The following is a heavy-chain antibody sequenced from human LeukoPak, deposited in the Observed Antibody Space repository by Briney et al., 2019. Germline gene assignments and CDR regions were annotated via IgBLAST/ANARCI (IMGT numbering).Heavy chain of an antibody. Sequence: SETLSLTCTVSGGSISSSDYYWGWIRPPPGKGLEWIGSIYYGGSTYYNPSLKSRVTISVDTSMNQFSLKLSFVTTADTAVYYCAKSDWFDPWGQGTLVTVSS. CDR2: IYYGGST. CDR1: GGSISSSDYY. V-gene: IGHV4-39*01. J-gene: IGHJ5*02. CDR3: AKSDWFDP.